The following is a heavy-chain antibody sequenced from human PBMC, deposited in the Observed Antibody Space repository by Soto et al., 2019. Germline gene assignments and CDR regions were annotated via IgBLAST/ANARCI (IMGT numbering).Heavy chain of an antibody. J-gene: IGHJ6*02. CDR3: ARGIVVVVAAATNQYYGMDV. Sequence: QVQLVESGGGVVQPGRSLRLSCAASGFTFSSYAMHWVRQAPGKGLEWVAAISYDGSNKYYADSVKGRFTISRDNSKNTLYLQMNSLRAKDTAVYYCARGIVVVVAAATNQYYGMDVWGQGTTVTVSS. V-gene: IGHV3-30-3*01. CDR2: ISYDGSNK. D-gene: IGHD2-15*01. CDR1: GFTFSSYA.